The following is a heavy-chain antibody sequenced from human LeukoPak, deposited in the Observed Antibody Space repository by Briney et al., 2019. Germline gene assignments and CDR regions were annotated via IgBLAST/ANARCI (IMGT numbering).Heavy chain of an antibody. D-gene: IGHD1-26*01. CDR1: GFIFSGYT. V-gene: IGHV3-53*01. Sequence: GGSLRLSCAASGFIFSGYTMNWVRQAPGQGLEWVSVLYSSGTTHYADSVKGRFTISRDNSKNTLYLQMNSLRAEDTAVYHCARGPWGLLGAIDYWGQGTLVTVSS. CDR3: ARGPWGLLGAIDY. CDR2: LYSSGTT. J-gene: IGHJ4*02.